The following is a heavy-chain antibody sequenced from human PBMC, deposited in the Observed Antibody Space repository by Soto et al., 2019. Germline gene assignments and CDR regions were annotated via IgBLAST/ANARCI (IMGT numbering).Heavy chain of an antibody. CDR1: GVTFSDYA. D-gene: IGHD6-6*01. V-gene: IGHV3-23*01. J-gene: IGHJ4*02. Sequence: PGGSLRLSCAASGVTFSDYAMTWVRQTPGKGLEWVSLIYGSDGSTHYADFVKGRFSISRDDSKNTLYLEMNTLRADDTAVYYCAKGKDSSSSVFDYWGQGTLVTVSS. CDR2: IYGSDGST. CDR3: AKGKDSSSSVFDY.